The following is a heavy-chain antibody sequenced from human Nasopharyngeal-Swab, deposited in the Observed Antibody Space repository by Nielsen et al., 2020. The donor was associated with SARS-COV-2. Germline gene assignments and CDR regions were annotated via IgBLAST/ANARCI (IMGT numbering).Heavy chain of an antibody. CDR2: ISGGSDST. J-gene: IGHJ6*02. Sequence: GESLKISCAASGFTFSNFAMSWVRQAPGKGLEWVSVISGGSDSTYYTDSVRGRFTISRDNSKNTVSLQMNSLRVEDTAVYYCAKDRDSGDDSDDYYHYYGMDVWGQGTTVTVSS. CDR3: AKDRDSGDDSDDYYHYYGMDV. D-gene: IGHD5-12*01. CDR1: GFTFSNFA. V-gene: IGHV3-23*01.